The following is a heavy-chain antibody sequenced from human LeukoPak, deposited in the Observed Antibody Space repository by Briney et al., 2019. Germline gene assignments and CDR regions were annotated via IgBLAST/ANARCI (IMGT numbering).Heavy chain of an antibody. CDR1: GFTFSSYW. J-gene: IGHJ4*02. D-gene: IGHD5-18*01. CDR2: INSDGSST. Sequence: GGSLRLSCAASGFTFSSYWMHWLRQAPGKGLVWVSRINSDGSSTIYADSVKGQFTISRDNAKNTLYLQMNSLRAEDTAVYYCARGGRYSYASFDYWGQGTLVTVSS. V-gene: IGHV3-74*01. CDR3: ARGGRYSYASFDY.